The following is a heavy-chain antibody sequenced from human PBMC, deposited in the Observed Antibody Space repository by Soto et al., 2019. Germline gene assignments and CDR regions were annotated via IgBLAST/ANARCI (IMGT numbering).Heavy chain of an antibody. CDR3: ARGGCSGGSCYEHYFDY. J-gene: IGHJ4*02. V-gene: IGHV1-18*01. D-gene: IGHD2-15*01. CDR1: GYTFTSYG. CDR2: ISAYNGNT. Sequence: ASVKVSCKASGYTFTSYGIGWVRQAPGQGLEWMGWISAYNGNTNYAQKLQGRVTMTTDTSTSTAYMELRSLRSDDTAVYYCARGGCSGGSCYEHYFDYWGQGTLVTVSS.